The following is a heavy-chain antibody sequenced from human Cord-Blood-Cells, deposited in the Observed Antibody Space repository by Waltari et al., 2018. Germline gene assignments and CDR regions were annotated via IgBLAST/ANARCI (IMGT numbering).Heavy chain of an antibody. CDR2: INHSGST. Sequence: QVQLQQWGAGLLTPSETLSLTCAVSGGSFRGYYRSWIRPPPGRGLEWIGEINHSGSTNYNPSLKSRVTISVDTSKNQFSLKLSSVTAADTAVYYCARGGRYCSSTSCQNNWFDPWGQGTLVTVSS. CDR1: GGSFRGYY. D-gene: IGHD2-2*01. V-gene: IGHV4-34*01. CDR3: ARGGRYCSSTSCQNNWFDP. J-gene: IGHJ5*02.